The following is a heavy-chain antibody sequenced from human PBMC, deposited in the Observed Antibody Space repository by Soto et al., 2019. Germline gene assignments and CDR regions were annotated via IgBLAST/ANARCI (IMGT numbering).Heavy chain of an antibody. CDR1: GFTFSSYW. J-gene: IGHJ3*02. V-gene: IGHV3-74*01. CDR2: INSDGSST. Sequence: EVQLVESGGGLVQPGGSLRLSCAASGFTFSSYWMHWVRQAPGKGLVWVSRINSDGSSTSYADSVKGRFTISRDNAKNTLYLQMNSLRAEDTAVYYCVRDMYYYDSSGYSYDAFDIWGQGTMVTVSS. D-gene: IGHD3-22*01. CDR3: VRDMYYYDSSGYSYDAFDI.